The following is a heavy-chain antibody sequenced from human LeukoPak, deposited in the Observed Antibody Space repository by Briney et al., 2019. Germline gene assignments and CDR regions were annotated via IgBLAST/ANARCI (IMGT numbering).Heavy chain of an antibody. CDR3: ARGRYCSSTNCYKVYYYYMDV. Sequence: APVKVSCKASGYTFTSYGISWVRQAPGQGLEWMGWISTYNGNTNYAQKFQGRVTMTTDTSTSTSYMELRSLRSDDTAVYYCARGRYCSSTNCYKVYYYYMDVWGKGTTATVSS. CDR1: GYTFTSYG. D-gene: IGHD2-2*02. J-gene: IGHJ6*03. CDR2: ISTYNGNT. V-gene: IGHV1-18*04.